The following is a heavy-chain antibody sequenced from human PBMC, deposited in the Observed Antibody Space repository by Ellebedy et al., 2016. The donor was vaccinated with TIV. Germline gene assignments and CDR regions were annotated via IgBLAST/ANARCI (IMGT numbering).Heavy chain of an antibody. J-gene: IGHJ4*02. D-gene: IGHD1-26*01. CDR3: AGGHRVGERGATTDY. CDR2: ISYDGSNK. CDR1: GFTFSSYD. Sequence: PGGSLRLSCAASGFTFSSYDMHWVRQAPGKGLEWVAVISYDGSNKYYADSVKGRFTISRELSANNLYLQLNSMRVEDTAVYYGAGGHRVGERGATTDYWGQGTLVSVSS. V-gene: IGHV3-30*14.